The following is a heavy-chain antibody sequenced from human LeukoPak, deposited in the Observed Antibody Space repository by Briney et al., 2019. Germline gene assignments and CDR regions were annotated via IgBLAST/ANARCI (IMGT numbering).Heavy chain of an antibody. CDR1: GYTFTSYD. D-gene: IGHD3-16*02. V-gene: IGHV1-8*01. CDR3: ARAYYVWGSYPV. CDR2: MNPKGGKK. Sequence: ASVKVSCKAAGYTFTSYDINWDRQGTGQGLECMMWMNPKGGKKGYAQKFKGRVTMTRDTSISTAYMELSSLRSEDTAVYYCARAYYVWGSYPVWGQGTLVTVSS. J-gene: IGHJ4*02.